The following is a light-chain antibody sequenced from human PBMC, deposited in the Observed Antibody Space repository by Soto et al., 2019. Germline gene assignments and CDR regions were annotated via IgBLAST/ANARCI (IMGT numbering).Light chain of an antibody. CDR2: TNN. J-gene: IGLJ1*01. CDR3: ATWDDSLKGV. V-gene: IGLV1-44*01. Sequence: QSVLTQPPSASGTPGQRLIISCSGSTPNIGSHSVNWFQHLPGTAPRLLITTNNQRPSGVPDRFSAYKSDTSASLVISGLQSEDEAHYYCATWDDSLKGVFGTGTKVTVL. CDR1: TPNIGSHS.